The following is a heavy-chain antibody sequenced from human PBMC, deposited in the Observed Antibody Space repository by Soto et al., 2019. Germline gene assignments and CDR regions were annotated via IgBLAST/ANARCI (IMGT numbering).Heavy chain of an antibody. D-gene: IGHD3-22*01. CDR1: GDSISGADYY. CDR3: ARLGSGYYFLDY. J-gene: IGHJ4*02. Sequence: SEPLPVPCTVSGDSISGADYYCTLIRQSPGRGLEWIAYISHSGTSYYSPSFRSRVTISVDNFRSQFSLQLNSLTATDTAVYYCARLGSGYYFLDYWGQGTLVTVSS. CDR2: ISHSGTS. V-gene: IGHV4-30-4*01.